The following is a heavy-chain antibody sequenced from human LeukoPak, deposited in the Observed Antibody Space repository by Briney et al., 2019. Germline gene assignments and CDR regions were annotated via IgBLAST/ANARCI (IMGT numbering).Heavy chain of an antibody. D-gene: IGHD3-3*01. V-gene: IGHV1-18*01. Sequence: GASVKVSCKASGYTFTSYGISWVRQAPGRGLEWMGWISAYNGNTNYAQKLQGRVTMTTDTSTSTAYMELRSLRSDDTAVYYCARELVDFWSGYYTGFDYWGQGTLVTVSS. CDR1: GYTFTSYG. CDR3: ARELVDFWSGYYTGFDY. J-gene: IGHJ4*02. CDR2: ISAYNGNT.